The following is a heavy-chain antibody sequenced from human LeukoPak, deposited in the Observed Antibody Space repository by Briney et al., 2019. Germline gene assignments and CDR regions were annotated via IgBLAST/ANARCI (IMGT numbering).Heavy chain of an antibody. CDR3: ARTSGESTAALRAPFDY. CDR1: GFTFSSYS. D-gene: IGHD6-6*01. CDR2: ISSSSGYK. V-gene: IGHV3-21*01. J-gene: IGHJ4*02. Sequence: GGSLTLSCAVSGFTFSSYSMTWVRQAPGKGLGWVSSISSSSGYKYYADSVKGRFTISRDNAKNSLYLQMDSLRAEDAAVYYCARTSGESTAALRAPFDYWGQGTLVTVSS.